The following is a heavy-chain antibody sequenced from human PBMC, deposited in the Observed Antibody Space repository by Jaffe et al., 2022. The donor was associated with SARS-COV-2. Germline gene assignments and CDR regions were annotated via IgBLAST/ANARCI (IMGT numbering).Heavy chain of an antibody. CDR3: ARHVPDYYGYYYYYYMDV. Sequence: QLQLQESGPGLVKPSETLSLTCTVSGGSISSSSYYWGWIRQPPGKGLEWIGSIYYSGSTYYNPSLKSRVTISVDTSKNQFSLKLSSVTAADTAVYYCARHVPDYYGYYYYYYMDVWGKGTTVTVSS. J-gene: IGHJ6*03. CDR2: IYYSGST. CDR1: GGSISSSSYY. D-gene: IGHD3-22*01. V-gene: IGHV4-39*01.